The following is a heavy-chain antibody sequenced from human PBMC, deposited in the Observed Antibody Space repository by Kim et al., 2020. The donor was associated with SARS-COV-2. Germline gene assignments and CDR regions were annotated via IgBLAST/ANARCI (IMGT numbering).Heavy chain of an antibody. CDR2: IYYSGST. CDR3: ARAEYYYDSTGYYYRYYFDY. D-gene: IGHD3-22*01. CDR1: GGSISSSSYY. V-gene: IGHV4-39*01. Sequence: SETLSLTCTASGGSISSSSYYWGWIRQPPGKGLEWIGSIYYSGSTYYNPSVKSRVTISVDTSKNQFSLKLSSVTAADTAVYYCARAEYYYDSTGYYYRYYFDYWGQGTLVTVSS. J-gene: IGHJ4*02.